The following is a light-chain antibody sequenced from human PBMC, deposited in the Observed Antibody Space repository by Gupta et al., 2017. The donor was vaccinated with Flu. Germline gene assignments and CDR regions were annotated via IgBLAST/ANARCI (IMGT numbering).Light chain of an antibody. Sequence: GEPASISCRSSQSLLHSNGYNYLDWYLQKPGQSPQLLIYLGSNRASGVPDRFSGSGSGTDFTLKISRVEAEDVGVYYCMQALQTPPYTFGQGTKLEIK. CDR1: QSLLHSNGYNY. V-gene: IGKV2-28*01. J-gene: IGKJ2*01. CDR2: LGS. CDR3: MQALQTPPYT.